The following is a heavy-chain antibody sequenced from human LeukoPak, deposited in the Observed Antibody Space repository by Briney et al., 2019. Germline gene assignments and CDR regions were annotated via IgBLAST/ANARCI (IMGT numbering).Heavy chain of an antibody. CDR1: GYTFTTNR. CDR3: ARVPPIPRAGTYYYYMDV. Sequence: GEPLKFSCQASGYTFTTNRIGGGRQLPGKGLGGLGIIYPVESDNRYSPPFRGQVTISADKSINTAYLQWSDLKASDTAIYYCARVPPIPRAGTYYYYMDVWGKGNTVTVSS. CDR2: IYPVESDN. V-gene: IGHV5-51*01. D-gene: IGHD6-19*01. J-gene: IGHJ6*03.